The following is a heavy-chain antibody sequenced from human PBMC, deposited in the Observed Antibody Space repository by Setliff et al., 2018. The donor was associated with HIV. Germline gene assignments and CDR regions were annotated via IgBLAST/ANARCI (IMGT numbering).Heavy chain of an antibody. CDR2: IYWDGDT. Sequence: SGPTLVNPTETLTLTCAFSGFSLATDGVSLGWIRQPPGEGPEWLALIYWDGDTRYNPSLKGRLTVTKDTSKNQVLLTMTNMDPLDTATYYCAHNHLAVAGSHYFDYWGQGTLVTVSS. CDR3: AHNHLAVAGSHYFDY. V-gene: IGHV2-5*02. J-gene: IGHJ4*02. D-gene: IGHD6-19*01. CDR1: GFSLATDGVS.